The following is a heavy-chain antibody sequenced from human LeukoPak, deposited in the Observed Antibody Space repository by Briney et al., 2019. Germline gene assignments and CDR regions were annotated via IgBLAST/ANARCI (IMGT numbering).Heavy chain of an antibody. V-gene: IGHV3-7*01. CDR2: IKQDGSEK. D-gene: IGHD2-2*03. CDR1: GFSFSSYA. CDR3: ARDNGNGYCSSTSCLRRHYYYYYMDV. Sequence: GGSLRLSCAASGFSFSSYAMSWVRQAPGKGLEWVANIKQDGSEKYYVDSVKGRFTISRDNAKNSLYLQMNSLRAEDTAVYYCARDNGNGYCSSTSCLRRHYYYYYMDVWGKGTTVTVSS. J-gene: IGHJ6*03.